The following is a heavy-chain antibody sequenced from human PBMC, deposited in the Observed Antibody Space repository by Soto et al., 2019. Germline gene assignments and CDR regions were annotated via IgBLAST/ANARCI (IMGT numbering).Heavy chain of an antibody. CDR2: ISAYNGNT. D-gene: IGHD6-13*01. J-gene: IGHJ6*02. V-gene: IGHV1-18*04. CDR1: GYTFTSYY. CDR3: ARSAWAAGYSMDV. Sequence: ASVKVSCKASGYTFTSYYMHWVRQAPGQGLEWMGWISAYNGNTNYAQKLQGRVTMTTDTSTSTAYMELRSLRSDDTAVYYCARSAWAAGYSMDVWGQGTTVTVSS.